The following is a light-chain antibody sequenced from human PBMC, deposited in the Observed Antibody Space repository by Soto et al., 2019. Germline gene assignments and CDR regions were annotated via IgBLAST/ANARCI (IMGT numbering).Light chain of an antibody. V-gene: IGLV2-14*01. CDR2: GVT. J-gene: IGLJ3*02. CDR3: SSYTSYTTLWV. Sequence: QSVLTQPASVSGSPGQSITISCTGTDSDIGNYNYVSWYQQHPGKAPKLMIYGVTNRPSGVSDRFSGSKSGNAASLTISGRQAEDEADYYCSSYTSYTTLWVFGGGTKLTVL. CDR1: DSDIGNYNY.